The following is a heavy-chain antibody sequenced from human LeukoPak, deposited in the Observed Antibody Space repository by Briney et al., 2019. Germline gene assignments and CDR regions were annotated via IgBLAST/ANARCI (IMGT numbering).Heavy chain of an antibody. V-gene: IGHV3-21*01. D-gene: IGHD3-16*02. J-gene: IGHJ3*02. CDR3: ARQNYDYVWGSYRLGALDI. CDR1: GFTFSSYS. Sequence: GGSLRLSCAASGFTFSSYSMNWVRQAPGKGLEWVSSISSSSSYIYYADSVKGRFTISRDNAKNSLYLQMNSLRAEDTAVYYCARQNYDYVWGSYRLGALDIWGQGTMVTVSS. CDR2: ISSSSSYI.